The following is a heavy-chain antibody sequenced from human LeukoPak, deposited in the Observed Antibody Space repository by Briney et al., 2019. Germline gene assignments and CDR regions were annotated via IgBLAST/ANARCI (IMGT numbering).Heavy chain of an antibody. Sequence: GGSLRLSCAASGFTVSSNYMNWVRQAPGKGLEWVSAISGSGGSTYYADSVKGRFTISRDNSKNTLYLQMNSLRAEDTAVYYCAKDKAAAEGFDYWGQGTLVTVSS. CDR2: ISGSGGST. CDR1: GFTVSSNY. J-gene: IGHJ4*02. D-gene: IGHD6-13*01. CDR3: AKDKAAAEGFDY. V-gene: IGHV3-23*01.